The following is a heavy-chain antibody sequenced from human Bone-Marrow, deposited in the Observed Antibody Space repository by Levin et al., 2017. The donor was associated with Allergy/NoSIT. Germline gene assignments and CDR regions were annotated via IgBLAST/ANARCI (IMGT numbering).Heavy chain of an antibody. Sequence: EASVKVSCKASGYTFDFYGITWLRQAPGQGLEWMGWISPYNGDTKYARKLQGRVTMTTDTSTSTAYMELTSLRSDDTAVYFCAREMAETAADTFDIWCQGTMVTVSS. CDR2: ISPYNGDT. D-gene: IGHD2-8*01. J-gene: IGHJ3*02. CDR3: AREMAETAADTFDI. CDR1: GYTFDFYG. V-gene: IGHV1-18*01.